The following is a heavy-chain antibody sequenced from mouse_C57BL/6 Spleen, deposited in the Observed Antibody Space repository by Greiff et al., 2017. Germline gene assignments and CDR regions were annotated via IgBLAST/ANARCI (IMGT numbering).Heavy chain of an antibody. D-gene: IGHD1-1*01. CDR1: GYTFTSYW. Sequence: QVQLQQPGAELVKPGASVKMSCKASGYTFTSYWITWVKQRPGQGLEWIGDIYPGSGSTNYNEKFKSKATLTVDTSSSTAYMQLSSLTSEDSAVYYCARRPYYYVYFDYWGQGTTLTVSS. V-gene: IGHV1-55*01. CDR2: IYPGSGST. J-gene: IGHJ2*01. CDR3: ARRPYYYVYFDY.